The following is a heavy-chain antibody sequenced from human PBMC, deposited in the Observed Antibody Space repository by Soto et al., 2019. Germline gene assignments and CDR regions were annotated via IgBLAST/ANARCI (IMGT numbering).Heavy chain of an antibody. CDR2: ISGSGGST. Sequence: ESGGGLLQPGGSLRLSCAASGFSFSNYAMSWVRQAPGKGLEWVSVISGSGGSTYYADSVKGRFTISRDNAKNTLYLQMNSLRAEDTAVYYCARGLPIHSSSWYSAFDIWGQGTMVTVSS. CDR3: ARGLPIHSSSWYSAFDI. D-gene: IGHD6-13*01. J-gene: IGHJ3*02. CDR1: GFSFSNYA. V-gene: IGHV3-23*01.